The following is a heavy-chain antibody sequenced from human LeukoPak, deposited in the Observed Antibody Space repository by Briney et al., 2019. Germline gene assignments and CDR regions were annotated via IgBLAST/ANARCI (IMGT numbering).Heavy chain of an antibody. D-gene: IGHD3-22*01. CDR2: INHSGST. J-gene: IGHJ6*02. CDR1: GGSFSGYY. CDR3: ARGYYDSSGYWGIYYYYGMDV. Sequence: SETLSLTCAVYGGSFSGYYWSWIRQPPGKGLEGIGEINHSGSTNYNPSLKSRVTISVDTSKNQFSLKLSSVTAADTAVYYCARGYYDSSGYWGIYYYYGMDVWGQGTTVTVSS. V-gene: IGHV4-34*01.